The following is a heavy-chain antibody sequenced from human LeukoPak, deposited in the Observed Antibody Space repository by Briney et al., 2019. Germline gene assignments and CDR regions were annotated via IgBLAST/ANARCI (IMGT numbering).Heavy chain of an antibody. CDR1: GYTLTELS. CDR3: ATVRPLGYCSSTSCSYNWFDP. J-gene: IGHJ5*02. Sequence: ASVKVPCKVSGYTLTELSMHWVRQAPGKGLEWMGGFDPEDGETIYAQKFQGRVTMTEDTSTDTAYMELSSLRSEDTAVYYCATVRPLGYCSSTSCSYNWFDPWGQGTLVTVSS. CDR2: FDPEDGET. D-gene: IGHD2-2*01. V-gene: IGHV1-24*01.